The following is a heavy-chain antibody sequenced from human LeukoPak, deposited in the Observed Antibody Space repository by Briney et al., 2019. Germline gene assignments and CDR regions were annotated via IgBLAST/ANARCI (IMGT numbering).Heavy chain of an antibody. Sequence: GGSLRLSYAASGFIFSTYAMSWVRQAPGRGLEWVSLINGSGGTTYYADSVKGRFTISRDNSKNMLYLQMNGLRVEDTAVYYCAKGPNWFDPWGQGILVTVSS. CDR2: INGSGGTT. CDR3: AKGPNWFDP. J-gene: IGHJ5*02. V-gene: IGHV3-23*01. CDR1: GFIFSTYA.